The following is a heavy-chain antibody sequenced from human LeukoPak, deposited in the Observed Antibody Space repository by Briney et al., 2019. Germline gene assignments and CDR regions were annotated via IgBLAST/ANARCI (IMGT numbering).Heavy chain of an antibody. CDR3: ARGMTTVTTNFANY. CDR1: GFPFSSYW. CDR2: IKQDGSEK. D-gene: IGHD4-17*01. Sequence: GGPQSLPCAASGFPFSSYWMIWPRRAPGRGREGVANIKQDGSEKYYVDSVRGRFTISRDNAKNSLYLQMNSLRAEDTAVYHCARGMTTVTTNFANYWGQGTLVTVSS. J-gene: IGHJ4*02. V-gene: IGHV3-7*01.